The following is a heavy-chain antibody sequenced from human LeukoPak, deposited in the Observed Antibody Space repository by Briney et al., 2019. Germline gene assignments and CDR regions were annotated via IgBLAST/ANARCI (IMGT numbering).Heavy chain of an antibody. CDR2: IYYSGST. V-gene: IGHV4-39*01. J-gene: IGHJ5*02. CDR3: ARPRTRLAWFDP. Sequence: SETLSLTCTVSGGSISSSSYYWGWIRQPPGKGLEWIGSIYYSGSTYYNPSLKSRVTISVDTSRNQFSLRLTSVTAADTAVYYCARPRTRLAWFDPWGQGTLVTVSS. D-gene: IGHD6-19*01. CDR1: GGSISSSSYY.